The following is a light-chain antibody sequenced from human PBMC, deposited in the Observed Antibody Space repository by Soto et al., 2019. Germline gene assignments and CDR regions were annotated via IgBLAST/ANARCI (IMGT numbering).Light chain of an antibody. CDR3: QSCDISLSGYV. J-gene: IGLJ1*01. V-gene: IGLV1-40*01. CDR1: SSNIGAGYD. CDR2: GNS. Sequence: HSVLTQPPSVSGAPGQRVTISCTGSSSNIGAGYDVHWYQQLPGTAPKLLIYGNSNRPSGVPDRFSGSKSGTSASLAITGLQAEDEADSYCQSCDISLSGYVFGTGTKLTVL.